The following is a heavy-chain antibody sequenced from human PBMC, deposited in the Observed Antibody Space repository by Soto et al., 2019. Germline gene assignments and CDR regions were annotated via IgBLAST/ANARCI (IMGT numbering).Heavy chain of an antibody. CDR2: IFYIGST. CDR3: ARDDFGRNPLSALDI. D-gene: IGHD4-17*01. J-gene: IGHJ3*02. CDR1: GGSISSYS. V-gene: IGHV4-59*01. Sequence: SETLSLTCTVSGGSISSYSWSWIRQPPGKGLEWIGYIFYIGSTNYNPSLKSRVTISVDTSKNQSSLKLSSVTAADTAVYYCARDDFGRNPLSALDIWGQGTLVTVSS.